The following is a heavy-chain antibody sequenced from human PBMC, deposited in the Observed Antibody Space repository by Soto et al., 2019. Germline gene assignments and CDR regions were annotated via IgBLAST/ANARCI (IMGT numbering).Heavy chain of an antibody. CDR2: VKSESDGGTR. Sequence: EVQLVESGGGLVKPGGSVRLSCVTSRFTFSYAWMSWVRQAPGKGLEWVARVKSESDGGTRDYAEPVKGRFTISRDDAKTTLFLQMNSLKNEDTAVYYCTDFAHWCKGTSVTVSS. J-gene: IGHJ4*02. CDR3: TDFAH. V-gene: IGHV3-15*01. CDR1: RFTFSYAW.